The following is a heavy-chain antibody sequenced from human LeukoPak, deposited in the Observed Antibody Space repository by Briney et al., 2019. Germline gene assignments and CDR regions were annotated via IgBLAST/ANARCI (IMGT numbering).Heavy chain of an antibody. CDR1: GYTFTSYG. J-gene: IGHJ4*02. D-gene: IGHD3-22*01. CDR3: ARGNYYYDSSGYGY. CDR2: ISAYNGNT. Sequence: ASVKVSCKASGYTFTSYGISWVRQPPGQGLEWMGWISAYNGNTNYAQKLQGRVTMTTDTSTSTAYMELRSLRSDDTAVYYCARGNYYYDSSGYGYWGQGTLVTVSS. V-gene: IGHV1-18*01.